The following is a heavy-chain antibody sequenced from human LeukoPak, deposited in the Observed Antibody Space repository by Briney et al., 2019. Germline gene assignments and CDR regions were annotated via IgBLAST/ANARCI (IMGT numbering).Heavy chain of an antibody. D-gene: IGHD3-10*01. CDR3: ARDPYYGSGSNYYYYYYMDV. Sequence: ASVKVSCKASGYTFTSYDINWVRQATGQGLEWMGWMNPNSGNTGYAQKFQGRVTMTRDMSTSTVYMELSSLRSEDTAVYYCARDPYYGSGSNYYYYYYMDVWGKGTTVTVSS. V-gene: IGHV1-8*01. J-gene: IGHJ6*03. CDR2: MNPNSGNT. CDR1: GYTFTSYD.